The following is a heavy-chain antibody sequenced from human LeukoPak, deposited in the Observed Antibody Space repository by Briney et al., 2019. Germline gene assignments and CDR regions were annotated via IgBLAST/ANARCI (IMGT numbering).Heavy chain of an antibody. V-gene: IGHV3-48*01. CDR3: AREYSSSSGRAFDM. CDR2: ISSSSSTI. CDR1: GFTFSSYS. J-gene: IGHJ3*02. D-gene: IGHD6-6*01. Sequence: GGPLRLSCVVSGFTFSSYSMNWVRQAPGKGLEWVSYISSSSSTIYNADSVKGRFTISRDNANNSFYLQMNSLRAEDTAVYYCAREYSSSSGRAFDMWGQGTMVTVSS.